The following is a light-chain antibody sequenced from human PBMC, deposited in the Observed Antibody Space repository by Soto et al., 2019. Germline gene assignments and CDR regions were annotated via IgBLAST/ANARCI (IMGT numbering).Light chain of an antibody. CDR1: QSVSSSY. V-gene: IGKV3-20*01. CDR2: GAS. Sequence: EIVLTQSPGTLSLSPGERATLSCRASQSVSSSYLAWYQQKPGQAPRLLIYGASSRATGIPDRFSGSGSGTDFTLAISRLEPEDVAVYFCQQYVTSPRTFGQGTKLEIK. CDR3: QQYVTSPRT. J-gene: IGKJ2*02.